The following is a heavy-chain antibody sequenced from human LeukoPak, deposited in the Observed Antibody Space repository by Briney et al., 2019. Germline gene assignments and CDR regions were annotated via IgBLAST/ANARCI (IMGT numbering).Heavy chain of an antibody. J-gene: IGHJ3*02. CDR3: AGGTVRDAFDI. Sequence: SETLSLTCTVSGGSISSSSYYWGWIRQPPGKGLEWIGSIYYSGSTYYNPSLKSRVTISVDTSKNQFSLKLSSVTAADTAVYYCAGGTVRDAFDIWGQGTMVTVSS. CDR1: GGSISSSSYY. V-gene: IGHV4-39*07. D-gene: IGHD4-17*01. CDR2: IYYSGST.